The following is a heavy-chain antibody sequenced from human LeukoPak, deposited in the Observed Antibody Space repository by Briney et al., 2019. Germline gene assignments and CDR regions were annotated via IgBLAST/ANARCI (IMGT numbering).Heavy chain of an antibody. CDR2: VNHSGST. J-gene: IGHJ5*02. CDR1: GGSFSGYY. D-gene: IGHD3-9*01. Sequence: PSETLSLTCAVYGGSFSGYYWSWIRQPPGKGLEWIGEVNHSGSTNYNPSLKSRVTISVDTSKNQFSLKLSSVTAADTAVCYCARGLGYFDWFRRWFDPWGQGTLVTVSS. V-gene: IGHV4-34*01. CDR3: ARGLGYFDWFRRWFDP.